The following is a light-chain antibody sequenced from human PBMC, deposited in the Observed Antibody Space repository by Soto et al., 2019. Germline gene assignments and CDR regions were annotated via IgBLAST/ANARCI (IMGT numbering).Light chain of an antibody. J-gene: IGKJ1*01. CDR1: QSISAW. V-gene: IGKV1-5*03. CDR2: KAS. CDR3: QQYRSLGS. Sequence: DIQMTQSPSTLSASVGDRVTITCRASQSISAWLAWYQQKPGESPKLLIYKASTLDKGVPSRFSGSGSETEFTLTISSLQPGDFATYYCQQYRSLGSFGQGTRVEIK.